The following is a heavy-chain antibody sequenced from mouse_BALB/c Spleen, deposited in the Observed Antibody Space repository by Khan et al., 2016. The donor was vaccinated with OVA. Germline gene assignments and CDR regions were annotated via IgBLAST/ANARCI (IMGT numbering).Heavy chain of an antibody. Sequence: QVQLQQSGTELVRPGASVKLSCKASGYTFTNYWINWVKQRPGQGLEWIGNIYPSDSYTNYNQKFKDKATLTVDKSSSTASMQLSSPTSEDSAVYYCTREDVDGYSFDYWGQGTMVTVSA. CDR3: TREDVDGYSFDY. J-gene: IGHJ3*01. CDR1: GYTFTNYW. V-gene: IGHV1-69*02. D-gene: IGHD2-3*01. CDR2: IYPSDSYT.